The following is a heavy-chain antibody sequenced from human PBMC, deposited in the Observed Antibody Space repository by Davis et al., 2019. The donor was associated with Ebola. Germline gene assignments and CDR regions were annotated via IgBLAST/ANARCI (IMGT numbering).Heavy chain of an antibody. CDR2: IYSSGST. CDR1: GDSMSGHY. Sequence: PSETLSLTCTVSGDSMSGHYWSWVRQAPGKGLEWIAYIYSSGSTNYNPSLKSRVTISVDTSKNQFSLKLSSVTAADTAVYYCARLLWFGELNNWYFDLWGRGTLVTVSS. V-gene: IGHV4-59*11. J-gene: IGHJ2*01. CDR3: ARLLWFGELNNWYFDL. D-gene: IGHD3-10*01.